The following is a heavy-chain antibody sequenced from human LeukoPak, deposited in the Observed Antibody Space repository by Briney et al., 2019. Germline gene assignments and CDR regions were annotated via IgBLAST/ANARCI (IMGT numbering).Heavy chain of an antibody. CDR2: INPNSGGT. Sequence: GASVNVSCTASGYTFTGYYMHWVRPAPGQGLEWMGWINPNSGGTNYAQKFQGRVTMTRDTSISTAYMELSRLRSDDTAVYYCARAFGYGAAAGTFGYWGQGTLVTVSS. J-gene: IGHJ4*02. CDR1: GYTFTGYY. V-gene: IGHV1-2*02. D-gene: IGHD6-13*01. CDR3: ARAFGYGAAAGTFGY.